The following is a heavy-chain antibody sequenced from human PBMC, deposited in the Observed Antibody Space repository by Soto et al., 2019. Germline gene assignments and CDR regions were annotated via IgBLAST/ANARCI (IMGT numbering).Heavy chain of an antibody. Sequence: QVQLVESGGGVVQPGRSLRLSCAASGFTFTPYGMHWVRQVPGQGPEWVAVISYDGTIKHYADSVKGRFTISRDNSNHTLYLEMHSLRTEDTALYYCAKDRAWQAGRYFYGMDVWGQGTTVTVSS. CDR2: ISYDGTIK. CDR1: GFTFTPYG. D-gene: IGHD3-10*01. V-gene: IGHV3-30*18. CDR3: AKDRAWQAGRYFYGMDV. J-gene: IGHJ6*02.